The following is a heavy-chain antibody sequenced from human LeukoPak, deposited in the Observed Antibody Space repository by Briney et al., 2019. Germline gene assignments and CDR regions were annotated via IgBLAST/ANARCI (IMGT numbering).Heavy chain of an antibody. CDR1: GFTFSSYW. CDR2: IKQDGSEK. Sequence: GGSLRLSCAASGFTFSSYWMSWVRQAPGKGLEWLANIKQDGSEKYYVDSVKGRFTISRDNAKNSLYLRMNSLRAEDTAVYYCARELLYSSSWYTGVSFDYWGQGTLVTVSS. D-gene: IGHD6-13*01. J-gene: IGHJ4*02. CDR3: ARELLYSSSWYTGVSFDY. V-gene: IGHV3-7*01.